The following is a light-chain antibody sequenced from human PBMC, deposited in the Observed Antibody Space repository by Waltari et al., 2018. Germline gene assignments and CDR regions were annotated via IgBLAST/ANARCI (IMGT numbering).Light chain of an antibody. Sequence: QSALTQPRSVSGSPGQSVTISCTGTSSDIGFYNHVSWYRQHPGKAPKVLIYDVSERPSGVPQRFSGSKSGNTASLTISGLQAEDEADYYCCSYAGTYTGIFGGGTKLTVL. CDR2: DVS. V-gene: IGLV2-11*01. CDR3: CSYAGTYTGI. CDR1: SSDIGFYNH. J-gene: IGLJ2*01.